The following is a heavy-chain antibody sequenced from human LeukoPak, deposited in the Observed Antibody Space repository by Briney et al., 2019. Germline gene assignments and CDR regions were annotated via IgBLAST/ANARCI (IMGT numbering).Heavy chain of an antibody. CDR3: AKDLTMIVVVSVDY. CDR1: RFTFSSYA. Sequence: PGGSLRLSCAAPRFTFSSYAMSWVRQAPGKGLEWVSAISGSGGSTYYADSVKGRFTISRDNSKNTLYLQMNSLRAEDTAVYYCAKDLTMIVVVSVDYWGQGTLVTVSS. V-gene: IGHV3-23*01. CDR2: ISGSGGST. J-gene: IGHJ4*02. D-gene: IGHD3-22*01.